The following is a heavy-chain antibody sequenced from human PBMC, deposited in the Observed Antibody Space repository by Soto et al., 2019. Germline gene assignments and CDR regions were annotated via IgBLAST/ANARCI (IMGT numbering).Heavy chain of an antibody. CDR2: ISGGGSDT. CDR1: GFTFSDYY. D-gene: IGHD6-19*01. J-gene: IGHJ4*02. V-gene: IGHV3-11*05. Sequence: QVQLVESGGGLVKPGGSLRLSCAASGFTFSDYYLAWIRQTPGKGLEWVSYISGGGSDTNYADSVKGRFTISRDNAKNSRYLQMNSLRADDTAVYYCARPVRQALGWGQGTLVTVSS. CDR3: ARPVRQALG.